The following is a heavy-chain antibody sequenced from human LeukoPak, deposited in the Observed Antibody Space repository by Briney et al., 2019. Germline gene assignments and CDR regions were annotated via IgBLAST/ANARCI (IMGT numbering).Heavy chain of an antibody. J-gene: IGHJ3*02. CDR1: GFTFSSYA. Sequence: PGGSLRLSCAASGFTFSSYAMTWVRQAPGKGLEWVSVISGSGDSTYYADSVKGRFTISRDNAKNSLYLQMNSLRDEDTAVYYCARAYGAFDIWGQGTMVTVSS. V-gene: IGHV3-23*01. CDR3: ARAYGAFDI. CDR2: ISGSGDST. D-gene: IGHD2-8*01.